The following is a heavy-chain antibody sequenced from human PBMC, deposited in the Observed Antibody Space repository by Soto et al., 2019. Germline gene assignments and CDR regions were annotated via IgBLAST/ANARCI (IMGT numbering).Heavy chain of an antibody. CDR3: XXXXXXXDY. Sequence: QVQLVQSGPEVKKPGASVKVSCKTSGYTFTNYGISWVRQAPGQGLEWMGWITTDKGKTTYAQKFQGRVTMTTDTSTSTAYMELRSLRSDDXXXXXXXXXXXXXDYXGQGTLVTVSS. CDR2: ITTDKGKT. J-gene: IGHJ4*02. CDR1: GYTFTNYG. V-gene: IGHV1-18*01.